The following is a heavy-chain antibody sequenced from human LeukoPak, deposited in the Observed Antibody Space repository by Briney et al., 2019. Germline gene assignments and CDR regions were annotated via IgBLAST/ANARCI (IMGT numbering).Heavy chain of an antibody. D-gene: IGHD6-19*01. Sequence: PGGSLRLSCAASGFTFSSYAMSWVRQAPGKGLEWVSSISSSSSYIYYADSVKGRFTISRDNAKNSLYLQMNSLRAEDTAVYYCARGPRIAVAGHFDYWGQGTLVTASS. J-gene: IGHJ4*02. CDR3: ARGPRIAVAGHFDY. V-gene: IGHV3-21*01. CDR2: ISSSSSYI. CDR1: GFTFSSYA.